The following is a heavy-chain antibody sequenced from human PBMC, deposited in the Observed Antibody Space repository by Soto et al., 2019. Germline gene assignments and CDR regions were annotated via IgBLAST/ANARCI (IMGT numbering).Heavy chain of an antibody. J-gene: IGHJ6*01. CDR1: GFTFSSYA. CDR3: GRDVKDCSSGRCFRIVIISGLDG. V-gene: IGHV3-23*01. CDR2: ISGSGGST. Sequence: GGSLRLSCAASGFTFSSYAMSWVRQAPGKGLEWVSAISGSGGSTYYADSVKGRFTISRDNSKTTLYLQMNSLRAEDTAVYYCGRDVKDCSSGRCFRIVIISGLDGWGQGTTVSVSS. D-gene: IGHD2-15*01.